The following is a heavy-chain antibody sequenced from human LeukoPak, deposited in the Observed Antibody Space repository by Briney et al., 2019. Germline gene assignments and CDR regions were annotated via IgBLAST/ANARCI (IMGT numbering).Heavy chain of an antibody. CDR2: ISCNGGSI. Sequence: GGSLRLSCAASGFTFDDYSMHWVRQPPGKGLEWVSGISCNGGSICYADSVKGRITISRDNAKNSLYLQMNSLRAEDTALYYCAKSLSYFEWSPLNYSGQGTLVTVSS. CDR1: GFTFDDYS. V-gene: IGHV3-9*01. J-gene: IGHJ4*02. CDR3: AKSLSYFEWSPLNY. D-gene: IGHD3-9*01.